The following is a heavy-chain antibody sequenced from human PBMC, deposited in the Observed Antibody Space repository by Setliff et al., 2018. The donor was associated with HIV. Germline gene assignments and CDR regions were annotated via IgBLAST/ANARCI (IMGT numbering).Heavy chain of an antibody. CDR2: IYYSGST. CDR3: ARGGFKWSGSYADY. CDR1: GGSISSSSYY. J-gene: IGHJ4*02. V-gene: IGHV4-39*07. D-gene: IGHD1-26*01. Sequence: SETLSLTCTVSGGSISSSSYYWGWVRQPPGKGLEWIGSIYYSGSTYYNPSLKSRVTISVDTSGNQFSLKLTSVTAADTAVYYCARGGFKWSGSYADYWGQGTLVTVSS.